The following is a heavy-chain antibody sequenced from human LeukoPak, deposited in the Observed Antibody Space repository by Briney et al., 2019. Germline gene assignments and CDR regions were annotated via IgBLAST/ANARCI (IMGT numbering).Heavy chain of an antibody. V-gene: IGHV4-39*01. CDR2: ISYSEST. D-gene: IGHD3-10*01. Sequence: PSETLSLTCTVAGGSFSSNTYYWGWIRQPPGKGLEWIGSISYSESTYYNPSLKSRVTISVDTSKNQFSLELLSVAAADTAVYYCARHVGPGTRITMLRGVSFPRYNNWFDPWGQGTLVTVSS. CDR1: GGSFSSNTYY. CDR3: ARHVGPGTRITMLRGVSFPRYNNWFDP. J-gene: IGHJ5*02.